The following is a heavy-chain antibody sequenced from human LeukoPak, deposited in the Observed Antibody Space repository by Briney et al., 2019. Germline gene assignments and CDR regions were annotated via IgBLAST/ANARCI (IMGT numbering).Heavy chain of an antibody. Sequence: ASVKVSCKASGYTFTSYDINWVRQATGQGLERMGWMNPNSGNTGYAQKFQGRVTMTRNTSISTAYMELSSLRSEDTAVYYCARCSSGDGYYYYYYGMDVWGQGTTVTVSS. D-gene: IGHD6-19*01. CDR2: MNPNSGNT. V-gene: IGHV1-8*01. CDR1: GYTFTSYD. CDR3: ARCSSGDGYYYYYYGMDV. J-gene: IGHJ6*02.